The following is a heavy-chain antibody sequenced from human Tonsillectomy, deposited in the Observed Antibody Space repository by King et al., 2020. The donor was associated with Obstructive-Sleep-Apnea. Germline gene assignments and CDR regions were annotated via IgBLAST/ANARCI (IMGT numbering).Heavy chain of an antibody. CDR3: AKSIPAAMIIYFQH. Sequence: VQLVESGGGLVQPGGSLRLSCAASGFTFSSYVMSWVRQAPGKGLEWVAAISGSGGSTYYADSVKGRFTISRDNSKNTLYLQMNSLRAEETAVYYWAKSIPAAMIIYFQHWGQGTLVTVSS. V-gene: IGHV3-23*04. CDR2: ISGSGGST. J-gene: IGHJ1*01. CDR1: GFTFSSYV. D-gene: IGHD2-2*01.